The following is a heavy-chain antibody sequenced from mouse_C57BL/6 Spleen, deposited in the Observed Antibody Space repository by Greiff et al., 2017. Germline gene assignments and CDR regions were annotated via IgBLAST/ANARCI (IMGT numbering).Heavy chain of an antibody. D-gene: IGHD1-1*01. J-gene: IGHJ1*03. CDR3: ARPTLYGSLWYFDV. CDR1: GYTFTDYN. Sequence: EVKLMESGPELVKPGASVKIPCKASGYTFTDYNMDWVKQSHGKSLEWIGDINPNNGGTIYNQKFKGKATLTVDKSSSTAYMELRSLTSEDTAVYYCARPTLYGSLWYFDVWGTGTTVTVSS. V-gene: IGHV1-18*01. CDR2: INPNNGGT.